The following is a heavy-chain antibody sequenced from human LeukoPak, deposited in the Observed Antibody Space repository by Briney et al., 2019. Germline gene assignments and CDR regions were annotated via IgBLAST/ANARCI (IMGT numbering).Heavy chain of an antibody. Sequence: EASVKVSCKASGYTFTDFYMHWVRQAPGQGLEWMGWINPNSSGTNYAQKFQGRVTMTRDTSISTAYMELSRLRSDDTAVYYCAREFYDILAGQLRKRWDYWGQGTLVTVSS. J-gene: IGHJ4*02. CDR1: GYTFTDFY. V-gene: IGHV1-2*02. D-gene: IGHD3-9*01. CDR3: AREFYDILAGQLRKRWDY. CDR2: INPNSSGT.